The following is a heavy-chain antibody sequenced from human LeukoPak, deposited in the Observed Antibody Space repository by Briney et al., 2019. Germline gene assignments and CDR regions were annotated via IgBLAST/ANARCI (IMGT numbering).Heavy chain of an antibody. D-gene: IGHD3-3*01. J-gene: IGHJ5*02. CDR1: GFTFSDYY. V-gene: IGHV3-11*04. Sequence: PGGSLRLSCAASGFTFSDYYMSWIRQAPGKGLEWVSYISSSGSTIYYADSVKGRFTISRDNAKNSLYLQMNSLRAEDTAVYYCARDGLRFLELVPQGFDPWGQGTLVTVSS. CDR3: ARDGLRFLELVPQGFDP. CDR2: ISSSGSTI.